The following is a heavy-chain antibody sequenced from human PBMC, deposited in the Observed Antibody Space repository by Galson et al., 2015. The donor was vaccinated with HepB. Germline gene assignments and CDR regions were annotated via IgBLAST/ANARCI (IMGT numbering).Heavy chain of an antibody. Sequence: CAISGDSVSSNSAAWNWIRQSPSRGLEWLGRTYYRSKWYNDYAVSVKSRITINPDTSKNQFSLKLSSVTAADTAVYYCARDRTYYYDSSGYLSDAFDIWGQGTMVTVSS. V-gene: IGHV6-1*01. CDR3: ARDRTYYYDSSGYLSDAFDI. CDR2: TYYRSKWYN. J-gene: IGHJ3*02. D-gene: IGHD3-22*01. CDR1: GDSVSSNSAA.